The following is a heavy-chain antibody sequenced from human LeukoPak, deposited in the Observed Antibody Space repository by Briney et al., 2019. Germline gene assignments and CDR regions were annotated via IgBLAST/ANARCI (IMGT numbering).Heavy chain of an antibody. CDR3: ASGGNYYRYFDY. Sequence: QPGGLLSLSCEASGFSLSSYGMSWVRQAPGKGLDWVSVMMVCCDSTYFADFVTGRFTTSRDISKNNPYLQMNSRGAEGTAVYYCASGGNYYRYFDYWGQGALVTVSS. CDR2: MMVCCDST. D-gene: IGHD1-26*01. CDR1: GFSLSSYG. J-gene: IGHJ4*02. V-gene: IGHV3-23*01.